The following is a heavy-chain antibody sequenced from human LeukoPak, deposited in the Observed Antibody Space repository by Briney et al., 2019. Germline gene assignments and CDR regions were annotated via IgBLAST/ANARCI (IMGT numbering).Heavy chain of an antibody. J-gene: IGHJ4*02. CDR1: GFTFSSYS. D-gene: IGHD2-8*01. V-gene: IGHV3-48*01. Sequence: GGSLRLSCAASGFTFSSYSMNWVRQAPGKGLEWVSYIGSSSTISYADSVKGRFTISRDNAKNSLSLQMNSLRAEDTAVYYCARDLAYAFDYWGQGILVTVSS. CDR3: ARDLAYAFDY. CDR2: IGSSSTI.